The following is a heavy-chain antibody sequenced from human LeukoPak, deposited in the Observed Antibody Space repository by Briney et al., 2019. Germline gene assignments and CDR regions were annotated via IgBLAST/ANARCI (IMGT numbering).Heavy chain of an antibody. CDR3: ARDVSQLVATFDY. Sequence: PGGSLRLSCAASGFTFSSYSMNSVRQAPAKGLEWVSSISSSSSYIYYADSVKGRFTISRDNAKNSLYLQMNSLRAEDTAVYYCARDVSQLVATFDYWGQGTLVTVSS. V-gene: IGHV3-21*01. J-gene: IGHJ4*02. CDR1: GFTFSSYS. CDR2: ISSSSSYI. D-gene: IGHD6-6*01.